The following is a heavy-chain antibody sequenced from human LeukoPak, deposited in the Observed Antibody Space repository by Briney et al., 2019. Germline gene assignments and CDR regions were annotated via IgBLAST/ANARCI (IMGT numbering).Heavy chain of an antibody. J-gene: IGHJ3*02. V-gene: IGHV3-21*01. CDR2: ISSNSAYL. CDR3: AREGLCPSGAICSLSSQDAFDI. Sequence: PGGSLRLSCAASGFTFRSYTMNWVRQAPGRGLEWVSSISSNSAYLYYADSLRGRFTISRDNAKNSLSLQMNSLRAADTAVYYCAREGLCPSGAICSLSSQDAFDIWGQGTMVTVSS. CDR1: GFTFRSYT. D-gene: IGHD2-15*01.